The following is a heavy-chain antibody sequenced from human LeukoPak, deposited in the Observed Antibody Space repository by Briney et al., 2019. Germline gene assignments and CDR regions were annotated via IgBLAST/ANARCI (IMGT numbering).Heavy chain of an antibody. CDR1: GFTFSNYG. CDR3: ARDLLGSDY. D-gene: IGHD2-8*02. CDR2: IGGSSNSM. V-gene: IGHV3-21*06. Sequence: GGSLRLSCAASGFTFSNYGRNWVRQAPGKGLEWVSSIGGSSNSMYYADSVKGRFTISRDNAKNSLYLQMNSLTAEDTAVYYCARDLLGSDYWGQGTLVTVSS. J-gene: IGHJ4*02.